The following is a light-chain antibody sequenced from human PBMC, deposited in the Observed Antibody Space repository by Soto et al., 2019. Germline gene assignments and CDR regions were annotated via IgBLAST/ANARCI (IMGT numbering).Light chain of an antibody. CDR2: AAS. V-gene: IGKV1-27*01. J-gene: IGKJ1*01. CDR1: QDISNY. CDR3: QKYNSAPWT. Sequence: DIQMTQSPSSLSASVGDRVTITCRASQDISNYLAWYQQKPGKVPKVLIYAASTLQSVVPSRFSGSGSGTDFTLTISSLQPEDVATYYCQKYNSAPWTFGQGTKVEIK.